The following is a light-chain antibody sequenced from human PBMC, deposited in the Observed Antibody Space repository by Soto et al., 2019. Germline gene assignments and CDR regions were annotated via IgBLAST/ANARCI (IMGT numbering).Light chain of an antibody. CDR1: QSVASSY. J-gene: IGKJ3*01. CDR2: GAS. Sequence: PGERATLSCRASQSVASSYLAWYQQKPGQAPRLVIHGASSRATGILDRFSGSGSGTDFILTISRLEPEDFAVYYCQQYGNSHFTFGPGTKVDIK. CDR3: QQYGNSHFT. V-gene: IGKV3-20*01.